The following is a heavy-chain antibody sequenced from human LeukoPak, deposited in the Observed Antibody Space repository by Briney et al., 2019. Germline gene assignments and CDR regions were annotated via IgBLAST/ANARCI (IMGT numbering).Heavy chain of an antibody. V-gene: IGHV3-33*01. CDR2: DGSNK. J-gene: IGHJ4*02. D-gene: IGHD6-19*01. CDR3: ASRIAVAGTEGFY. Sequence: DGSNKYYADSVKGRFTISRDDSKNTVYLQMNSLRAEDTAVYYCASRIAVAGTEGFYWGQGTLVTVSS.